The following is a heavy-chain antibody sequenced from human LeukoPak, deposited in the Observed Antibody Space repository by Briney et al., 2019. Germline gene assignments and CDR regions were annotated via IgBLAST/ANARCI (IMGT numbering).Heavy chain of an antibody. CDR3: ARSYYYDSSGYPAPYFDY. CDR1: GGTFSSYA. V-gene: IGHV1-69*06. Sequence: SVKVSCKASGGTFSSYAISWVRPAPGQGLEWMGGIIPIFGTANYAQKFQGRVTITADKSTSTAYMELSSLRSEDTAVYYCARSYYYDSSGYPAPYFDYWGQGTLVTVSS. CDR2: IIPIFGTA. D-gene: IGHD3-22*01. J-gene: IGHJ4*02.